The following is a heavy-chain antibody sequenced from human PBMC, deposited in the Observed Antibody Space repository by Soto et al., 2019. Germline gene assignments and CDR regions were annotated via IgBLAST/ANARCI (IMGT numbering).Heavy chain of an antibody. CDR3: AADRQYSGYEYGY. D-gene: IGHD5-12*01. J-gene: IGHJ4*02. CDR1: GFTFTSSA. Sequence: ASVKVSCKASGFTFTSSAMQWVRQARGQRLEWIGWIVVGSGNTNYAQKFQERVTITRDMSTSTAYMELSSLRSEDTAVYYCAADRQYSGYEYGYWGQGTLVTVSS. CDR2: IVVGSGNT. V-gene: IGHV1-58*02.